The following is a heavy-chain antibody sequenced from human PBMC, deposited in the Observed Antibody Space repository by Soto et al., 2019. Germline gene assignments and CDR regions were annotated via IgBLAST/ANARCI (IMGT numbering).Heavy chain of an antibody. CDR2: IYYSGST. Sequence: PSETLSLTCTVSGGSISSYYWSWIRQPPGKGLEWIGYIYYSGSTNYNPSLKSRVTISVDTSKNQFSLKLSSVTAADTAVYYCARDRSRGSYPTFFDYWGQGTLVTVSS. CDR1: GGSISSYY. CDR3: ARDRSRGSYPTFFDY. D-gene: IGHD3-16*02. J-gene: IGHJ4*02. V-gene: IGHV4-59*01.